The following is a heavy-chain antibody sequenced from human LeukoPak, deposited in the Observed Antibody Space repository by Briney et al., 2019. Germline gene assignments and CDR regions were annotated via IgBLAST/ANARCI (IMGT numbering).Heavy chain of an antibody. CDR3: ARGVGYCSSTSCYAAYYYYGMDV. D-gene: IGHD2-2*01. CDR1: GGSISSGGYY. Sequence: SETLSLTCTVSGGSISSGGYYWSWLRQHPGKGLEWIGYIYYSGSTYYNPSLKSRVTISVDTSKNQFSLKLSSVTAADTAVYYCARGVGYCSSTSCYAAYYYYGMDVWGQGTTVTVSS. J-gene: IGHJ6*02. CDR2: IYYSGST. V-gene: IGHV4-31*03.